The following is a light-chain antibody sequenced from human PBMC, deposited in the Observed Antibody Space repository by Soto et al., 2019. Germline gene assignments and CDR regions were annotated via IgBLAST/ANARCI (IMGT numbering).Light chain of an antibody. CDR1: QSVSNS. CDR2: DTS. J-gene: IGKJ3*01. CDR3: QQRSNWPLT. V-gene: IGKV3-11*01. Sequence: EIVLTQSPATLSLSPGERATLSCRASQSVSNSVAWYQQKPGQAPRLLIYDTSNRGTSIPARFSGSGSGTDFTLTISSLEPEDSAVYYCQQRSNWPLTFGPGTKVDIK.